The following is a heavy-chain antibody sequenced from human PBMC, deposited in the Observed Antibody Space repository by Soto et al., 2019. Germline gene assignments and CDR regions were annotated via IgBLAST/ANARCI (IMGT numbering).Heavy chain of an antibody. CDR3: ARDHPHIVVVTADYGMDV. CDR2: ISSSSSTI. J-gene: IGHJ6*02. D-gene: IGHD2-21*02. Sequence: EVQLVESGGGLVQPGGSLRHSCAASGFTFSSYSMNWVRQAPGKGLEWVSYISSSSSTIYYADSVKGRFTISRDNAKNSLYLQMNSLRDEDTAVYYCARDHPHIVVVTADYGMDVWGQGTTVTVSS. CDR1: GFTFSSYS. V-gene: IGHV3-48*02.